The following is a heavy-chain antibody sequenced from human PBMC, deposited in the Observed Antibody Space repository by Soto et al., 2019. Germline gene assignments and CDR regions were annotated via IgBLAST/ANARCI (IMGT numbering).Heavy chain of an antibody. Sequence: QVQLVESGGGVVQPGRSLRLSCAASGFTFSSYGMHWVRQAPGKGLEWVAVISYDGSNKYYADSVKGRFTISRDNSKNTLYLQMNSLRAEDTAVYYCAKDTYYYDSIGYYYYGMDVWGQGTTVTVSS. V-gene: IGHV3-30*18. CDR1: GFTFSSYG. CDR2: ISYDGSNK. CDR3: AKDTYYYDSIGYYYYGMDV. D-gene: IGHD3-22*01. J-gene: IGHJ6*02.